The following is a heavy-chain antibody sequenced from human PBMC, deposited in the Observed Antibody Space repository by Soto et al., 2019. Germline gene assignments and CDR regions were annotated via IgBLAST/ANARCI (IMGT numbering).Heavy chain of an antibody. Sequence: GGSLRLSCAASGFTFSSYWMSWVRQAPGKGLEWVANIKQDGSEKYYVDSVKGRFTISRDNAKNSLYLQMNSLRAEDTAVYYCARDRDFWSGYYYYYYYGMDVWGQGTTVTVSS. D-gene: IGHD3-3*01. CDR2: IKQDGSEK. V-gene: IGHV3-7*01. CDR3: ARDRDFWSGYYYYYYYGMDV. CDR1: GFTFSSYW. J-gene: IGHJ6*02.